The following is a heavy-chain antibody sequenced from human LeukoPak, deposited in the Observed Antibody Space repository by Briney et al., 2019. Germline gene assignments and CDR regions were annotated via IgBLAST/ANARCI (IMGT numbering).Heavy chain of an antibody. D-gene: IGHD4-17*01. CDR1: GFTFDDYA. CDR3: ARVWWGDYGFYGMDV. Sequence: GGSLRLSCAASGFTFDDYAMHWVRQAPGKGLEWVSGISWNSGSIGYADSVKGRFTISRDNAKNSLYLQMNSLRAEDTAVYYCARVWWGDYGFYGMDVWGQGTTVTVSS. J-gene: IGHJ6*02. CDR2: ISWNSGSI. V-gene: IGHV3-9*01.